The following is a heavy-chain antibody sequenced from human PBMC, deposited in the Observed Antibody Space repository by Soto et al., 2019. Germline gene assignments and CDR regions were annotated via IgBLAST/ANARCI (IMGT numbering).Heavy chain of an antibody. CDR1: GFTFSSYS. CDR2: ISSSSSNI. V-gene: IGHV3-21*01. CDR3: ASIKDAFDI. J-gene: IGHJ3*02. Sequence: EVQLVESGGGLVKPGGSLRLSCAASGFTFSSYSMNWVRQAPGKGLEWVSSISSSSSNIYYADSVKGRFTISRDNAKNTLYLQMNSLRAEETAVYYCASIKDAFDIWGQGTMVTGSS. D-gene: IGHD1-20*01.